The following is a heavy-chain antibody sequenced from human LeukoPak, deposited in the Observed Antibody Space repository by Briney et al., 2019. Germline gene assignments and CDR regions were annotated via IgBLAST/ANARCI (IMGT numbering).Heavy chain of an antibody. Sequence: ASVKVSCKASGYTFTSYYMHWVRKPPGQGLEWMGIINPSGGSTSYAQKFQGRVTMTRDTSTSTVYMELSSLRSEDTAVYYCARVARPGDYYYGMDVWGQGTTVTVSS. CDR1: GYTFTSYY. V-gene: IGHV1-46*01. J-gene: IGHJ6*02. D-gene: IGHD6-6*01. CDR2: INPSGGST. CDR3: ARVARPGDYYYGMDV.